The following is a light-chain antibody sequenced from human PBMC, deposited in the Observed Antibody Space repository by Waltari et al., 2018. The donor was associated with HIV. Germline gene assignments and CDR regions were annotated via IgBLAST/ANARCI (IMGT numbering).Light chain of an antibody. CDR2: YDS. CDR1: NLGSKS. J-gene: IGLJ2*01. Sequence: SYVLTQPPSVSVAPGKTARITCGGNNLGSKSVHWYQQKPGQAPVLVIYYDSDRPSGIPERVSGSNSGNTATLTISRVEAGDEADYYCQVWDSSSDHVVFGGGTKLTVL. CDR3: QVWDSSSDHVV. V-gene: IGLV3-21*04.